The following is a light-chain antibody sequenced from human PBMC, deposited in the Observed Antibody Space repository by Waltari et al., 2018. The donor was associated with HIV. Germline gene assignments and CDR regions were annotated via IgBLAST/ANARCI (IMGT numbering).Light chain of an antibody. Sequence: DIVMTQSPDSLAVSLGARATINCKSSQSVLYSSTNKNYLAWYQQKPGQPPKLLIYWASARESGVPGRFSGSGSGTDFTLTISSLQAEDVAVYYCQQYYTTPLTFGGGTKVEIK. CDR3: QQYYTTPLT. V-gene: IGKV4-1*01. J-gene: IGKJ4*01. CDR1: QSVLYSSTNKNY. CDR2: WAS.